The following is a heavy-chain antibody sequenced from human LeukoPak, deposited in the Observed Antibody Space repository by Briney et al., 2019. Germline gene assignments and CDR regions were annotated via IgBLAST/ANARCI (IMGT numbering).Heavy chain of an antibody. CDR3: VRGNDYGGPHY. CDR1: GFTFSSYG. CDR2: IDRDGSRI. J-gene: IGHJ4*02. D-gene: IGHD4-23*01. Sequence: GGSLRLSCAASGFTFSSYGMHWVRQAPGKGLVWVSRIDRDGSRINYADSVKGRFTISRDNGKNTLFLQMNSLRAEDAAVYYCVRGNDYGGPHYWGQGTLVTISS. V-gene: IGHV3-74*01.